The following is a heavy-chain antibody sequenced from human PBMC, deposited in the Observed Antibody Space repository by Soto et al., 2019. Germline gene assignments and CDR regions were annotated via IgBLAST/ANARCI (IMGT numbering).Heavy chain of an antibody. D-gene: IGHD3-10*01. CDR1: GGSVSSGSYY. CDR3: ARGQGITMVRGVTRYFDY. CDR2: IYYSGST. V-gene: IGHV4-61*01. Sequence: QVQLQESGPGLVKPSETLSLTCTVSGGSVSSGSYYWSWIRQPPGKGLEWIGYIYYSGSTNYNPSLKSRVTISVDTSKTQFSLKLSSVTAADTAVYYCARGQGITMVRGVTRYFDYWGQGTLVTVSS. J-gene: IGHJ4*02.